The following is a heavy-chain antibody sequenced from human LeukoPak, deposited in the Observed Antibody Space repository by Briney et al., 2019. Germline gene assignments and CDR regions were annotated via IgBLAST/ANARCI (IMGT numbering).Heavy chain of an antibody. D-gene: IGHD6-13*01. CDR2: IYYTGST. Sequence: SETLSLTCSVSGGSISGYHWSWIRQPPGKGLEVIGYIYYTGSTHYNPSLKSRVTISLDTSKNQFSLKLNSVTAADTAVYYCARDRGIAAVGDGAYDIWDQGTMVTVSS. CDR1: GGSISGYH. J-gene: IGHJ3*02. V-gene: IGHV4-59*01. CDR3: ARDRGIAAVGDGAYDI.